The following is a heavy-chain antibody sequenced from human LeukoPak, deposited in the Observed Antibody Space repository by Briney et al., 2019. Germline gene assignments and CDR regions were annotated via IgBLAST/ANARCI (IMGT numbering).Heavy chain of an antibody. J-gene: IGHJ4*02. V-gene: IGHV3-23*01. D-gene: IGHD3-9*01. Sequence: GGSLRPSCAASGFTFSTYAMSWVRQAPGKGLDWVSEISGSGGTTFYADSVKGRFTISRDNSKNTLYLQMNSLRAEDTAVYYCAKDQRYFDWLLFDYWGQGTLVTVSS. CDR1: GFTFSTYA. CDR2: ISGSGGTT. CDR3: AKDQRYFDWLLFDY.